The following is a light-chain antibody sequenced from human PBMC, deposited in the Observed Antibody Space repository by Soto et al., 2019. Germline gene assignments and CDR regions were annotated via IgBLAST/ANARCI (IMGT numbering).Light chain of an antibody. CDR2: WAS. CDR3: QQYHSTPGT. V-gene: IGKV4-1*01. CDR1: QSLLYSSNNKNY. Sequence: DIVMTQSPDSLAVSLGERATINCKSSQSLLYSSNNKNYLAWYQQKPGQPPKLLIYWASTRESGVPDRFIGAGSGIEFTLTISSLQAEDVAVYYCQQYHSTPGTFGQGTKVEIK. J-gene: IGKJ1*01.